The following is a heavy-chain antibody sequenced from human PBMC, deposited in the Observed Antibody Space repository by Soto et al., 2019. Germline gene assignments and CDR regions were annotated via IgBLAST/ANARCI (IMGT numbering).Heavy chain of an antibody. CDR3: AREVPYYYGSGSYYKRQYYFDY. J-gene: IGHJ4*02. D-gene: IGHD3-10*01. V-gene: IGHV4-31*03. CDR1: GGSISSGGYY. Sequence: SETLSLTCTVSGGSISSGGYYWSWIRQHPGKGLEWIGYIYYSGSTYYNPSLKSRVTISVDTSKNQFSLKLSSVTAADTAVYYCAREVPYYYGSGSYYKRQYYFDYWGQGTLVTVSS. CDR2: IYYSGST.